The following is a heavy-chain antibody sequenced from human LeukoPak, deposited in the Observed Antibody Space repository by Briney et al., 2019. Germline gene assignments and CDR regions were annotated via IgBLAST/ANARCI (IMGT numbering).Heavy chain of an antibody. CDR3: ARTRVQGPKYDY. D-gene: IGHD6-6*01. CDR1: GFTFSDYY. CDR2: ISSSGSTI. V-gene: IGHV3-11*01. Sequence: PGGSLRLSCAASGFTFSDYYMSWIRQAPGKGLEWVPYISSSGSTIYYADSVKGRFTISRDNAKNSLYLQMNSLRAEDTAVYYCARTRVQGPKYDYWGQGTLVTVSS. J-gene: IGHJ4*02.